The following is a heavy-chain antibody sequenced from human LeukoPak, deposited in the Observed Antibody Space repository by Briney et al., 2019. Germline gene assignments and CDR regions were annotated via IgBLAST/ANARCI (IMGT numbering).Heavy chain of an antibody. V-gene: IGHV3-30-3*01. J-gene: IGHJ4*02. CDR2: ISYDGSNK. CDR1: GFTFSRYA. Sequence: GGSPRLSCAASGFTFSRYAMHWVRQAPGKGLEWVAVISYDGSNKYYADSVKGRFTISRDNSKNTLYLQMNSLRAEDTAVYYCARDRSLGYWGQGTLVTVSS. D-gene: IGHD7-27*01. CDR3: ARDRSLGY.